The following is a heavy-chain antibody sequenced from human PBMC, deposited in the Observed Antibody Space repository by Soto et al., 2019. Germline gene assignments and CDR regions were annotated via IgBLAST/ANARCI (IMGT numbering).Heavy chain of an antibody. Sequence: SETLSLTCAVSGGSISSSNWWSWVRQPPGKGLEWIGEIYHSGSTNYNPSLKSRVTISVDKSKNQFSLKLSSVTAADTAVHYCASSDAYCGGDCYSESDDFDIWGQGTMVTVSS. CDR2: IYHSGST. CDR1: GGSISSSNW. CDR3: ASSDAYCGGDCYSESDDFDI. J-gene: IGHJ3*02. V-gene: IGHV4-4*02. D-gene: IGHD2-21*02.